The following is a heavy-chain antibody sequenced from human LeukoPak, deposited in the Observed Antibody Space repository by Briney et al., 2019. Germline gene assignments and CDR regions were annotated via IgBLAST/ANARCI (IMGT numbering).Heavy chain of an antibody. CDR3: AKSRWIAAGPFDY. D-gene: IGHD6-25*01. V-gene: IGHV4-39*01. CDR1: DVSIISGSYY. J-gene: IGHJ4*02. Sequence: SETLSLTCDVYDVSIISGSYYWGWIRQPPGKGLEWIGSVHHSGNNHYNPSLKSRVTVSVDTSKNQFSLKVTSVSAVDTAIFYCAKSRWIAAGPFDYWGQGSLVTVSS. CDR2: VHHSGNN.